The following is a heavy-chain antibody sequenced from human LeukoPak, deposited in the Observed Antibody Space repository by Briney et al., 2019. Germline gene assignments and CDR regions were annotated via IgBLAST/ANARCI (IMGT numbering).Heavy chain of an antibody. V-gene: IGHV3-11*01. Sequence: PGGSPRLSCAASRFTFSDYSMTWVRQAPGKGLEWVSYITGDGSTIYYADSVKGRFTISRDNAKKSLYLQMNSLRAEDTAVYYCARAAVYCSSSTCRTNFDSWGQGTLVTVSS. D-gene: IGHD2-2*01. J-gene: IGHJ4*02. CDR1: RFTFSDYS. CDR3: ARAAVYCSSSTCRTNFDS. CDR2: ITGDGSTI.